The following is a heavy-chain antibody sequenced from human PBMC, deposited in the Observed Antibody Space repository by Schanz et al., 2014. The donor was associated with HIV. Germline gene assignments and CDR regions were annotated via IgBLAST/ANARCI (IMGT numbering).Heavy chain of an antibody. CDR3: TKEVPPDV. CDR1: GFTFSDYD. V-gene: IGHV3-23*01. Sequence: EVQLLESGGGLVQPGGSPRLSCTTSGFTFSDYDMGWVRQAPGKGLEWVSGISGNGGSTYHADSVKGRFTISRDNSKNTLYLQMNSLRAEDTAVYYCTKEVPPDVWGQGTTVTVSS. CDR2: ISGNGGST. D-gene: IGHD1-1*01. J-gene: IGHJ6*02.